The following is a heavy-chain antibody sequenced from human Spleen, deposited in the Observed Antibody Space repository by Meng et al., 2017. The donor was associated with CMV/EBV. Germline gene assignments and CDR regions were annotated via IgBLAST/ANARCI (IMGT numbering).Heavy chain of an antibody. V-gene: IGHV4-61*01. CDR3: ARDILERNAFDM. CDR1: GGSVSSGSYY. CDR2: ISYIGST. Sequence: SETLSLTCTVSGGSVSSGSYYWSWLRQPPGKGLEWIGYISYIGSTNYNPSLKSRVTISVDTSKNQFSLKLSSVTAAATVVFYCARDILERNAFDMWGQGTMVTVSS. J-gene: IGHJ3*02. D-gene: IGHD1-1*01.